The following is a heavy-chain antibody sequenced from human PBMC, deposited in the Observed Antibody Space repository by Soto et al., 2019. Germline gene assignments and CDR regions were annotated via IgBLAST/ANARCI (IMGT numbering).Heavy chain of an antibody. D-gene: IGHD3-10*01. CDR1: GGTFSSYA. CDR2: IIPIFGTA. V-gene: IGHV1-69*01. CDR3: AREGSKYYGSRSPPWINWFDP. J-gene: IGHJ5*02. Sequence: QVQLVQYGAEVKKPGSSVKVSCKASGGTFSSYAISWVRQAPGQGLEWMGGIIPIFGTANYAQKFQGRFTITADESTSTAYMELNSLSAEDTAVYYCAREGSKYYGSRSPPWINWFDPWGQGTLVTVSS.